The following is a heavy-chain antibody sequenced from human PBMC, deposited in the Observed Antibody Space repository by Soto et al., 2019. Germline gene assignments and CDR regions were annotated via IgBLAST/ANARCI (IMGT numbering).Heavy chain of an antibody. CDR1: GASITTNNYY. J-gene: IGHJ6*02. CDR2: ISYSGST. D-gene: IGHD2-2*01. Sequence: SETLSLTCTVSGASITTNNYYWGCLRQPPGKGLEWIATISYSGSTHYNPSLEGRVAISADTPNNQLSLRLSSVTAADTAVYYCGRQPGHCGSTTCFGYYSVDVWGQGTTVTVSS. CDR3: GRQPGHCGSTTCFGYYSVDV. V-gene: IGHV4-39*01.